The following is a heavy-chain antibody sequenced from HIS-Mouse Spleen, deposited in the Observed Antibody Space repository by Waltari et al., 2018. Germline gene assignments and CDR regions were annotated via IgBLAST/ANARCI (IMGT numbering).Heavy chain of an antibody. D-gene: IGHD3-10*01. Sequence: QVQLVESGGGVVQPGRSLRLSCAASGFTVSSYGIRWVRQAPGKGLEWVAVIWYDGSNKYYADSVKGRFTISRDNSKNTLYLQMNSLRAEDTAVYYCARGNYGSGSYDFDYWGQGTLVTVSS. CDR1: GFTVSSYG. J-gene: IGHJ4*02. V-gene: IGHV3-33*01. CDR3: ARGNYGSGSYDFDY. CDR2: IWYDGSNK.